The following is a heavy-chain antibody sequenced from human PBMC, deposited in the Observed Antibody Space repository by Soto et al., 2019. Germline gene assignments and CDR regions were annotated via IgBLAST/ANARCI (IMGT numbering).Heavy chain of an antibody. D-gene: IGHD3-22*01. Sequence: PGGSLRLSFAASGFTFSSYAMSWVRQAPGKGLEWVSAISGSGGSTYYADSVKGRFTISRDNSKNTLYLQMSSLRAEDTAVYYCANFLGPRIVVVSMVDYWGQGTLVTVSS. J-gene: IGHJ4*02. CDR2: ISGSGGST. CDR1: GFTFSSYA. V-gene: IGHV3-23*01. CDR3: ANFLGPRIVVVSMVDY.